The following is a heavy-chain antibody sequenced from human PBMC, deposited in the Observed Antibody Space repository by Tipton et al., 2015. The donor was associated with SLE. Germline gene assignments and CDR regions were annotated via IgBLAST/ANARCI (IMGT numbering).Heavy chain of an antibody. CDR2: INHSGST. D-gene: IGHD3-3*01. CDR3: ARLQYIFAGMDV. V-gene: IGHV4-34*01. Sequence: LRLSCAVFGGSFSGNYWIWIRQPPGKGLEWIGEINHSGSTNYNPSLKSRVTISGDTSKNQFSLKLTSVTAADTAVYYCARLQYIFAGMDVWGKGTTVTMSS. CDR1: GGSFSGNY. J-gene: IGHJ6*04.